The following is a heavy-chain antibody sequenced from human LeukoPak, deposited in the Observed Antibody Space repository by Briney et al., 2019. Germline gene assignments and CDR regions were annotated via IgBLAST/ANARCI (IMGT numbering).Heavy chain of an antibody. D-gene: IGHD2-15*01. V-gene: IGHV1-24*01. CDR1: GYSLTELS. CDR3: ATTPPGVVVAAAREFGVKWFDP. Sequence: ASVKVSCKVSGYSLTELSMHWVRQAPGKGLEWMGGFDPEEGETIYAQKVQGRVTMTEDTSTDTAYMELSSLRSEDTAVYYCATTPPGVVVAAAREFGVKWFDPWGQGTLVTVSS. CDR2: FDPEEGET. J-gene: IGHJ5*02.